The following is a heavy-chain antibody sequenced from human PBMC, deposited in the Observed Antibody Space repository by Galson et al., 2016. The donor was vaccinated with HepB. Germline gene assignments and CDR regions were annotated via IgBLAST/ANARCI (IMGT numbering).Heavy chain of an antibody. D-gene: IGHD3-3*01. CDR2: IYSGGST. CDR1: GFTFSTYA. V-gene: IGHV3-53*01. J-gene: IGHJ4*02. Sequence: SLRLSCAASGFTFSTYAMHWVRQAPGKGLEWVSVIYSGGSTYYADSVKGRFTISRDISKNTVYLQMNSLRAEDTAVYYCARGRGADFWSGYHDYWGQGTQVTVSS. CDR3: ARGRGADFWSGYHDY.